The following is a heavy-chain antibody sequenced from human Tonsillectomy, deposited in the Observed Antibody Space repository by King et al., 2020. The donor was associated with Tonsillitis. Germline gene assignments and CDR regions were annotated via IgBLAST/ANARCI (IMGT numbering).Heavy chain of an antibody. CDR2: ISTSGSTI. Sequence: VQLVESGGGFIQPGGSLRLSCAASGLTVSSYEMNWVRQAPGKGLEWVSYISTSGSTIYYADSVKGRFTISRDNAKSSLYLQMNSLSVEDTAGYYCARVPASGWYADYWGQGTLVTVSS. CDR3: ARVPASGWYADY. CDR1: GLTVSSYE. V-gene: IGHV3-48*03. J-gene: IGHJ4*02. D-gene: IGHD6-19*01.